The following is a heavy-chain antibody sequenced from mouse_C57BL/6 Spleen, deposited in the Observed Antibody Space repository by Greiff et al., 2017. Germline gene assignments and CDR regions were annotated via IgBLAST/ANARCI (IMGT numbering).Heavy chain of an antibody. D-gene: IGHD1-1*01. CDR1: GYTFTDYE. V-gene: IGHV1-15*01. CDR2: IDPETGGT. Sequence: VQLQQSGAELVRPGASVTLSCKASGYTFTDYEMHWVKQTPVHGLEWIGAIDPETGGTAYNQKFKGKAILTADKSSSTAYMALRSLTSEDSAVXDCTREDYYYGSSYRYCDVWGTGTTVTVSS. CDR3: TREDYYYGSSYRYCDV. J-gene: IGHJ1*03.